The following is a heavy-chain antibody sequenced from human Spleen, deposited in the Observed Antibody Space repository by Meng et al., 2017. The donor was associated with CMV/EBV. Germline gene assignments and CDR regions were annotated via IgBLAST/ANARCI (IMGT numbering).Heavy chain of an antibody. CDR1: GFTFSYYA. CDR2: IYHDGSNK. Sequence: GESLKISCAASGFTFSYYAMHWVRQAPGKGLECVAVIYHDGSNKYYADSVKGRFTISRDNSKSTLYLQMNSLRPDDTAVYYCAREPRDAAAAVDYWGQGTLVTVSS. V-gene: IGHV3-33*01. CDR3: AREPRDAAAAVDY. J-gene: IGHJ4*02. D-gene: IGHD6-13*01.